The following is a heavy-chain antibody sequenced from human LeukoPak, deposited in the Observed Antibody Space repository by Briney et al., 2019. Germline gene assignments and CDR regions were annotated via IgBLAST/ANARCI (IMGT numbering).Heavy chain of an antibody. D-gene: IGHD1-26*01. CDR2: IYPGDSDT. V-gene: IGHV5-51*01. CDR3: ARLPEVGATGDDAFDI. Sequence: GESLKISCKASGYTFTSYWIGWVRQMPGKGLEWMGIIYPGDSDTRYSPSFQGQVTISADKSISTAYLQWSSLKASDTAMYYCARLPEVGATGDDAFDIWGQGTMVTVSS. CDR1: GYTFTSYW. J-gene: IGHJ3*02.